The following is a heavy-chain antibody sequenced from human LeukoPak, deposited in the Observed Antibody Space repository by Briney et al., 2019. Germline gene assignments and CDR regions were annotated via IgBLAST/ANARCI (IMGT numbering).Heavy chain of an antibody. V-gene: IGHV3-23*01. Sequence: GGSLRLSCAASGFTFSNYAMNWVRQAPGKGLEWVSGISNSGGSTYYADSVKGRFTISRDNAKNSLYLQMNSLRAEDTALYYCARYSSSWFDYWGQGTLVTVSS. D-gene: IGHD6-13*01. J-gene: IGHJ4*02. CDR2: ISNSGGST. CDR3: ARYSSSWFDY. CDR1: GFTFSNYA.